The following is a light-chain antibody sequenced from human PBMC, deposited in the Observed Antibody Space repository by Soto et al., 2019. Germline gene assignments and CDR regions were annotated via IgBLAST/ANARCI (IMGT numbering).Light chain of an antibody. J-gene: IGLJ1*01. Sequence: QSVLTQPASVSGSPGQSITISCTGTSSDVGGYNYVSWYQQHPGKAPKFMIYDVTIRPSGVSNRFSGSKSGNTASLTISGLQAEDEAVYYCSSYTSSSRYVFGTGTKLTVL. CDR1: SSDVGGYNY. CDR2: DVT. CDR3: SSYTSSSRYV. V-gene: IGLV2-14*01.